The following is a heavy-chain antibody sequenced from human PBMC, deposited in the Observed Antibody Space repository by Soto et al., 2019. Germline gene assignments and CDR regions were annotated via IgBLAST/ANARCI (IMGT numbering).Heavy chain of an antibody. CDR3: AKACRRGYSYGKSFDY. CDR2: ISGSGGST. Sequence: EVQLLESGGGLVQPGGSLRLSCAASGFTFSSYAMSWVRQAPGKGLEWVSAISGSGGSTYYADSVKGRFTISRDNSKNTLYLQMNSLRAEDTAVYYCAKACRRGYSYGKSFDYWGQGTLVTVSS. J-gene: IGHJ4*02. V-gene: IGHV3-23*01. CDR1: GFTFSSYA. D-gene: IGHD5-18*01.